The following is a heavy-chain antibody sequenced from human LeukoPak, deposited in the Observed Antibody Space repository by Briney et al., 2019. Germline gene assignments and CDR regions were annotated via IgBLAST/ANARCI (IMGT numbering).Heavy chain of an antibody. D-gene: IGHD2-15*01. CDR1: GYSISSGNY. CDR2: IYHSGST. CDR3: ARAPYCSGGSCYLYYYMDV. J-gene: IGHJ6*03. V-gene: IGHV4-38-2*02. Sequence: SETLSLTCSVSGYSISSGNYWGWIRQPPGKGLEWIGSIYHSGSTYYNPSLKSRVTISVDTSKNQFSLKLSSVTAADTAVYYCARAPYCSGGSCYLYYYMDVWGKGTTVTVSS.